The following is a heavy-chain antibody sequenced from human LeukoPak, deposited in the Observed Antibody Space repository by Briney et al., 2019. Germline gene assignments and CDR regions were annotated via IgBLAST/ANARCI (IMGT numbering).Heavy chain of an antibody. J-gene: IGHJ6*03. CDR3: ARLYGSGSYYYYYYYYMDV. V-gene: IGHV3-11*04. Sequence: GGSLRLSCAASGFTFSDYYMSWIRQAPGKGLEWVSYISSSGSTIYYADSVKGRFTISRDNAKNSLYLQMNSLRAEDTAVYYCARLYGSGSYYYYYYYYMDVWGKGTTVTISS. CDR1: GFTFSDYY. CDR2: ISSSGSTI. D-gene: IGHD3-10*01.